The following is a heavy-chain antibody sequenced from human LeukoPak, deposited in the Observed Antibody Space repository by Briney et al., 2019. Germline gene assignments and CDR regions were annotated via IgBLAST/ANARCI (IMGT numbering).Heavy chain of an antibody. CDR3: AKGYGMGGSYL. Sequence: GSLRLFWAASGFTFRCYAMSWVRQAPGKGLEWVSAISGSGDSTYYADSVKGRFTISRDNSKNPLYLQMNCLRAEDTAVYNCAKGYGMGGSYLCGQGTLVTVSS. CDR1: GFTFRCYA. D-gene: IGHD1-26*01. CDR2: ISGSGDST. J-gene: IGHJ5*02. V-gene: IGHV3-23*01.